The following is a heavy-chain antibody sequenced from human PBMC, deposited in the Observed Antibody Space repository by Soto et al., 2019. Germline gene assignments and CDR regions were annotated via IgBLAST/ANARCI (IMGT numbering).Heavy chain of an antibody. Sequence: GGSLRLSCAASGFTFSNAWMSWVRQAPGKGLEWVGRIKSKTDGGTTDYAAPVKGRFTISRDDSKNTLYLQMNSLKTEDTAVYYCTTEYTLDGDYYYYMDVWGQGTTVTVSS. J-gene: IGHJ6*03. D-gene: IGHD5-18*01. CDR3: TTEYTLDGDYYYYMDV. CDR2: IKSKTDGGTT. V-gene: IGHV3-15*01. CDR1: GFTFSNAW.